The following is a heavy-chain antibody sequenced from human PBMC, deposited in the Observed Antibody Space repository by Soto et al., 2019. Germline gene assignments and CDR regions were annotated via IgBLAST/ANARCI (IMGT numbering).Heavy chain of an antibody. Sequence: ASVKVSCKASGYIFTNYGISWVRQAPGQGLEWMGWISAYNGNTKYAQKLQGRVTMTTDTSTSTAYMELRSLRSDDTAVYYCAREGCSGGSCQVLYHYYMDVWGKGTTVTFSS. V-gene: IGHV1-18*01. CDR1: GYIFTNYG. D-gene: IGHD2-15*01. CDR3: AREGCSGGSCQVLYHYYMDV. J-gene: IGHJ6*03. CDR2: ISAYNGNT.